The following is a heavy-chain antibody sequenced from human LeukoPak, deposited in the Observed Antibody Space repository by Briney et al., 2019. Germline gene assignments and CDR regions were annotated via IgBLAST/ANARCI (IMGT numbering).Heavy chain of an antibody. Sequence: PGGSLRLSCSASGFTVSSNYMSWVRQAPGKGLEWVAVIYSGGSTYYADSVKGRFTISIDNSKNTLYLQMNSLRAEDTAVYYCARDLWARGAFDIWGQGTMVTVSS. CDR3: ARDLWARGAFDI. D-gene: IGHD3-16*01. V-gene: IGHV3-53*01. CDR2: IYSGGST. J-gene: IGHJ3*02. CDR1: GFTVSSNY.